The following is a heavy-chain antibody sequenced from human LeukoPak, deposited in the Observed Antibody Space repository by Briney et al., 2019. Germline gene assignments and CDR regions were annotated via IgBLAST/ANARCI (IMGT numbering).Heavy chain of an antibody. CDR3: AGAEDGYYNWFGP. V-gene: IGHV3-30*02. D-gene: IGHD3-22*01. Sequence: GGSLRLSCAASRFTFSSYGMHWVRQAPGKGLEWVAFIRYDGNNKYYADSVKGRFTISRDNAKDSLYLQMNSLRAGDTAVYYCAGAEDGYYNWFGPWGQGTLVTVSS. CDR2: IRYDGNNK. CDR1: RFTFSSYG. J-gene: IGHJ5*02.